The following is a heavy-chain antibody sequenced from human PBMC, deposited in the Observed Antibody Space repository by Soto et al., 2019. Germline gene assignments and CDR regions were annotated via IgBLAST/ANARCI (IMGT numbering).Heavy chain of an antibody. CDR2: IWYDGSNK. Sequence: QVQLVESGGGVVQPGRSLRLSCAASGFTFSSYGMHWVRQAPGKGLEWVAVIWYDGSNKYYADSVKGRFTISRDNSKNPLHLHMNCPSAEDEAVDYCARYGGVGDTSGGGFEQWGPGTLVTVFS. D-gene: IGHD1-26*01. V-gene: IGHV3-33*01. CDR1: GFTFSSYG. CDR3: ARYGGVGDTSGGGFEQ. J-gene: IGHJ4*01.